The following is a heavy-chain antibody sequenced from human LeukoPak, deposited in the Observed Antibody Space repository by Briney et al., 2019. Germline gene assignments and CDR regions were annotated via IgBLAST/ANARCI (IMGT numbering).Heavy chain of an antibody. D-gene: IGHD5-18*01. Sequence: SETLSLTCAVYGGSFSGYYWSWLRQPPGKGLEWIGEINHSASTNYNPSLKSRVTVSVDTSTNQFSLKLSSVTAADTDVYYCARATSMVTYYYYGMDVWGQGTTVTVSS. J-gene: IGHJ6*02. CDR1: GGSFSGYY. CDR2: INHSAST. V-gene: IGHV4-34*01. CDR3: ARATSMVTYYYYGMDV.